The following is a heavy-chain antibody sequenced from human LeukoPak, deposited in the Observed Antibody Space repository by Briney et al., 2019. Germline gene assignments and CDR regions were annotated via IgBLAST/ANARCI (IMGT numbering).Heavy chain of an antibody. J-gene: IGHJ3*02. Sequence: GGSLRLSCAASGFTFSSYWMSWVRQAPGKGLEWVANIKQDGSEKYYVDSVKGRFTISRDNAKNSLYLQMNSLRAEDTAVYYCARDNLDTAMAIDAFDIWGQGTMVTVSS. D-gene: IGHD5-18*01. V-gene: IGHV3-7*01. CDR1: GFTFSSYW. CDR3: ARDNLDTAMAIDAFDI. CDR2: IKQDGSEK.